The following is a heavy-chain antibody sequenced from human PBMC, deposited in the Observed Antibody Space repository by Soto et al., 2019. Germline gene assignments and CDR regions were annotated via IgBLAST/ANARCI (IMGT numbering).Heavy chain of an antibody. CDR2: ISSNSATI. V-gene: IGHV3-9*01. CDR3: VKDMKWGGMTTIHYFDS. CDR1: GFTFNNYA. D-gene: IGHD4-17*01. Sequence: PGGSLRLSCAASGFTFNNYAMSSYVMSWVRQAPGKGLEWVSGISSNSATINYADSVKGRFTISRDNAKNSLFLQMNSLRPEDTAFYYCVKDMKWGGMTTIHYFDSWGQGTLVTVSS. J-gene: IGHJ4*02.